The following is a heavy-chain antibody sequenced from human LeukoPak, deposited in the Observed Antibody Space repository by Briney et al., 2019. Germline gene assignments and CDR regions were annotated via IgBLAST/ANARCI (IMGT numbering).Heavy chain of an antibody. J-gene: IGHJ1*01. CDR2: ISGSGGST. D-gene: IGHD1-26*01. CDR3: AKDSGSYSEYFQH. CDR1: GFTFSSYA. Sequence: SGGSLRLSCAASGFTFSSYAMSWVRQAPGKGLEWVSAISGSGGSTYYADSVKGRFTISRDNSKNTLYLQMNSLRAEDTAVYYCAKDSGSYSEYFQHWGQGTLVTVSS. V-gene: IGHV3-23*01.